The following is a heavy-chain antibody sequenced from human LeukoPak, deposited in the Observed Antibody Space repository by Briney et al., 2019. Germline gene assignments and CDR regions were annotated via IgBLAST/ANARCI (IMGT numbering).Heavy chain of an antibody. CDR2: IYPGDSDT. CDR3: ARAYYDFWSGYPTNFDY. Sequence: GESLKISCKGSGYSFTSYWIGWVRQMPGKGLEWMGIIYPGDSDTRYSPSFQGQVTISADKSISTAYLQWSSLKASDTAMYYCARAYYDFWSGYPTNFDYWGQGTLVTVSS. D-gene: IGHD3-3*01. V-gene: IGHV5-51*01. J-gene: IGHJ4*02. CDR1: GYSFTSYW.